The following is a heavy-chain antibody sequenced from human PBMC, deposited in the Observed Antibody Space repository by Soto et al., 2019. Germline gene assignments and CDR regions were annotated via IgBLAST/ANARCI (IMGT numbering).Heavy chain of an antibody. V-gene: IGHV1-69*13. Sequence: SVKFSCKAPGGTFSSYAISWVRQAPGQGLEWMGGIIPIFGTANYAQKFQGRVTITADESTSTAYMELRSLRSEDTAVYYCASFQRGYSYGNFAYWGQGTLVTVSS. CDR2: IIPIFGTA. CDR1: GGTFSSYA. CDR3: ASFQRGYSYGNFAY. J-gene: IGHJ4*02. D-gene: IGHD5-18*01.